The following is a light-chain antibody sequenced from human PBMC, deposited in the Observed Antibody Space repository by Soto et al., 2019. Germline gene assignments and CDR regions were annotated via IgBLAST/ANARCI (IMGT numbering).Light chain of an antibody. CDR1: QSVSTN. V-gene: IGKV3-15*01. CDR2: GAF. CDR3: QQYNSWPLT. J-gene: IGKJ4*01. Sequence: EIVLTQSPATLSLSLVERATLSCRASQSVSTNLAWYQQKPGQAPSLLIYGAFTRATGIPARFSGTGSGTEFTLTISSLQSEDFAVYYCQQYNSWPLTFGGGTKVDIK.